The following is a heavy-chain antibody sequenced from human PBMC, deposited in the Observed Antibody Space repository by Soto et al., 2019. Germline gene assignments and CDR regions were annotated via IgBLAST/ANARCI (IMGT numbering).Heavy chain of an antibody. CDR1: GGSISSGGYS. V-gene: IGHV4-30-2*01. J-gene: IGHJ3*02. CDR2: IYHSGST. D-gene: IGHD3-3*01. CDR3: ARDLGNDDFWRGYPFAI. Sequence: SETLSLTCAVSGGSISSGGYSWSWIRQPPGKGLEWIGYIYHSGSTYYNPSLKSRVTISVDRSKNQLSLKLSSVTAADTAVYYCARDLGNDDFWRGYPFAIWGQGTMVTVSS.